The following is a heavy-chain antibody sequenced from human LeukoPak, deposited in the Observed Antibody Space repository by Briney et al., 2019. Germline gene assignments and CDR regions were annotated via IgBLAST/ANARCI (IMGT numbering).Heavy chain of an antibody. CDR2: IIPIFGTA. CDR3: ARVDVGYCSSTSRFPGVY. D-gene: IGHD2-2*01. J-gene: IGHJ4*02. CDR1: GGTFSSYA. Sequence: SVKVSCKASGGTFSSYAISWVRQAPGQGLEWMGGIIPIFGTANYAQKFQGRVTITADESTSTAYMELSSLRSEDTAVYYCARVDVGYCSSTSRFPGVYWGQGTLVTVSS. V-gene: IGHV1-69*13.